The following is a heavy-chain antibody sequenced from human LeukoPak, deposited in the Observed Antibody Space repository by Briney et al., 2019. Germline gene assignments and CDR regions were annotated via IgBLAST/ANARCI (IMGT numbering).Heavy chain of an antibody. CDR2: INPNSGGT. CDR3: ARGLLLRYFDWLLYNWFDP. V-gene: IGHV1-2*02. CDR1: GYTFTGYY. D-gene: IGHD3-9*01. Sequence: ASVKVSCKASGYTFTGYYMHWVRQAPGQGLEWMGWINPNSGGTNYAQKFQGRVTMTRDTSISTAYMELSRLRSDDTAVYYCARGLLLRYFDWLLYNWFDPWGQGTLVTVSS. J-gene: IGHJ5*02.